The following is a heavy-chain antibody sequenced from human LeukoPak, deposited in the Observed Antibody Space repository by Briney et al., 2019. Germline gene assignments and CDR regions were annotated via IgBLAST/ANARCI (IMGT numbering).Heavy chain of an antibody. V-gene: IGHV4-34*01. CDR3: ARGRGPRGWYARYFDL. D-gene: IGHD6-19*01. J-gene: IGHJ2*01. Sequence: SETLSLTCAVYGGSFSAYYYYWSWIRQPPGRGLEWIGEISHSGSTNDNPSLKSRVTISIDTSKNQFSLRLSSVTAADTAVYYCARGRGPRGWYARYFDLWGRGTLVTVSS. CDR2: ISHSGST. CDR1: GGSFSAYY.